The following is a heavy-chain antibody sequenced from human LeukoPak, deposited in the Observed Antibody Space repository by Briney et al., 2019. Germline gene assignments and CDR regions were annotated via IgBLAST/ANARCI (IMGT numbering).Heavy chain of an antibody. J-gene: IGHJ4*02. CDR3: ARDNYSYGLDY. CDR2: IYHSGST. CDR1: GGSISSGGYS. D-gene: IGHD5-18*01. Sequence: SQTLSLTCAVSGGSISSGGYSWRWIRQPPGTGLEWIGYIYHSGSTYYNPSLKSRVTISVDRSKNQFSLKLSSVTAADTAVYYCARDNYSYGLDYWGQGTLVTVSS. V-gene: IGHV4-30-2*01.